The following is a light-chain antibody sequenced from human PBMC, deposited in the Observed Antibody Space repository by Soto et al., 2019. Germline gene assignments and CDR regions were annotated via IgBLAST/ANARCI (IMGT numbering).Light chain of an antibody. V-gene: IGKV1-6*01. CDR1: QGIRND. J-gene: IGKJ1*01. CDR2: AAS. CDR3: QHYNSYSEA. Sequence: AIQMTQSPSSLSASVGDRVTITCRASQGIRNDLDWFQQKPGKAPKLLIYAASNLQSGVPARFSGSGSGKDFTLTISSLKPEEFATYYCQHYNSYSEALGQGTKVDIK.